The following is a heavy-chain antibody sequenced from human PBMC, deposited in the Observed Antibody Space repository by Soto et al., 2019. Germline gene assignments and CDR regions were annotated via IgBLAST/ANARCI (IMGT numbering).Heavy chain of an antibody. J-gene: IGHJ3*01. Sequence: EAQLWESGGGPVQPGESLRLSCATSGFNFDIYAMAWVRRAPGKGLEWVSAISSSSGATTYYADSARGRFTISRDNSRDTLYLQMSSLRVEDTAVYYCAQMATLTTSALDVWGQGTMVSVSS. CDR2: ISSSSGATT. CDR1: GFNFDIYA. CDR3: AQMATLTTSALDV. V-gene: IGHV3-23*01. D-gene: IGHD4-4*01.